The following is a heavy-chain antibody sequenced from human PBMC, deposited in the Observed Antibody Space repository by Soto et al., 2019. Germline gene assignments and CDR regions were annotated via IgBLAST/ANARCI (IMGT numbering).Heavy chain of an antibody. CDR3: ARDPALASVNWFDP. CDR1: GGTFSSYA. V-gene: IGHV1-69*01. CDR2: IIPIFGTA. D-gene: IGHD5-18*01. J-gene: IGHJ5*02. Sequence: QVQLVQSGAEVKKPGSSVKVSCKASGGTFSSYAITWVRQAPGQGLEWMGGIIPIFGTANYAQKFQGRVTITADEPTSTAYMELSSLRSEDTAGYYCARDPALASVNWFDPWGQGTLVTVSS.